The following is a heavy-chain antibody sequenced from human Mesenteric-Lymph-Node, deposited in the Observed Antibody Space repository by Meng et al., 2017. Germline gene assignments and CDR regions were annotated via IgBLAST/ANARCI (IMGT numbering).Heavy chain of an antibody. CDR2: IYSDGSIT. D-gene: IGHD4-17*01. CDR1: GFTFSNYW. V-gene: IGHV3-74*01. CDR3: ARGPSDYGDYADLAKI. Sequence: GESLKISCAASGFTFSNYWMHWVRQVPGKGLVWVARIYSDGSITDYADSVKGRFTISRDNSKNTLYLQMNSLRAEDTAVYYCARGPSDYGDYADLAKIWGQGTMVTVSS. J-gene: IGHJ3*02.